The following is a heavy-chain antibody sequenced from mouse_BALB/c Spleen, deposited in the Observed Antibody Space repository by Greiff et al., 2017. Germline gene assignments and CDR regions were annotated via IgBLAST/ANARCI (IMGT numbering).Heavy chain of an antibody. CDR1: GFTFSSFG. J-gene: IGHJ3*01. Sequence: EVKLMESGGGLVQPGGSRKLSCAASGFTFSSFGIHWVRQAPEKGLEWVAYISSGSNTIYYADTVKGRFTISRDNPKNTLFLQMTSLRSEDTAIYYCARSFNYGSSYVAYWGQGTLVTVSA. CDR2: ISSGSNTI. CDR3: ARSFNYGSSYVAY. V-gene: IGHV5-17*02. D-gene: IGHD1-1*01.